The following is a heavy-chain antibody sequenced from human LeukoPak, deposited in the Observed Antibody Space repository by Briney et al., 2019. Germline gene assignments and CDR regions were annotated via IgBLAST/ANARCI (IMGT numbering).Heavy chain of an antibody. CDR2: IHYSGST. J-gene: IGHJ6*02. D-gene: IGHD1-26*01. Sequence: SETLSLTCTVSGGSISSSYWSWIRQPPGKGLEWIGYIHYSGSTNYIPSLKSRVTISVDTSKNQFSLKLTSVTAADTAVYYCATQAWDPLYYYYGMDVWGQGTTVTVSS. CDR1: GGSISSSY. V-gene: IGHV4-59*01. CDR3: ATQAWDPLYYYYGMDV.